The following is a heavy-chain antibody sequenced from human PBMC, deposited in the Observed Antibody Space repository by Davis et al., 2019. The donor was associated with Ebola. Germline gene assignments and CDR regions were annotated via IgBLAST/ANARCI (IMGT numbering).Heavy chain of an antibody. J-gene: IGHJ5*02. CDR3: ARGLGYCTGGVCYSGWFDP. Sequence: ASVKVSCKASGYTFTSYDINWVRQATGQGLEWMGWMNPNSGNTGYAQKFQGRVTMTRDTSISTAYMELSRLRSDDTAVYYCARGLGYCTGGVCYSGWFDPWGQGTLVTVSS. V-gene: IGHV1-8*01. D-gene: IGHD2-8*02. CDR1: GYTFTSYD. CDR2: MNPNSGNT.